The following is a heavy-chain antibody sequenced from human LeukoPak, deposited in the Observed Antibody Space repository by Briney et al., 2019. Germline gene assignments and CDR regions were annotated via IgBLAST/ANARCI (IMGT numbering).Heavy chain of an antibody. V-gene: IGHV1-2*02. CDR1: GYTFSDHY. Sequence: GASVKVSCKASGYTFSDHYIHWVRQAPGQGLEWMGWVNPRSGGATYGQKFQGRVTMTRDTSISTAVMELRSLTSDDAAVYFCARDSPQSSSWLDFWGQGTLVIVSS. CDR3: ARDSPQSSSWLDF. J-gene: IGHJ4*02. CDR2: VNPRSGGA. D-gene: IGHD6-13*01.